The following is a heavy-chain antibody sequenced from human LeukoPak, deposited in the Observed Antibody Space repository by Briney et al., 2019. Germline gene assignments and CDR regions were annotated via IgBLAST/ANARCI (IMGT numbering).Heavy chain of an antibody. CDR1: GFTFSSYA. J-gene: IGHJ4*02. CDR3: AKGMNFWSGYWPVDYFDY. CDR2: ISGSGGST. D-gene: IGHD3-3*01. Sequence: PGGSLRLSCAASGFTFSSYAMSWVRQAPGKGLEWVSAISGSGGSTYCADSVKGRFTISRDNSKNTLYLQMNSLRAEDTAVYYCAKGMNFWSGYWPVDYFDYWGQGTLVTVSS. V-gene: IGHV3-23*01.